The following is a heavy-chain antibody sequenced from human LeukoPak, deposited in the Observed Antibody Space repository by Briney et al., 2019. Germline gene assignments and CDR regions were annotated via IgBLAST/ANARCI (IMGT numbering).Heavy chain of an antibody. CDR2: FSSSSSYI. CDR3: AREAIVVVPAASLPCLVD. Sequence: GGPLRLSCAVSGFTLRTYWMHWVPQGPGKGLDWVSSFSSSSSYIYYADSVKGRFTISRDNAKNSLYLQMNSLRAEDTAVYYCAREAIVVVPAASLPCLVDWGQGTLVTVSS. D-gene: IGHD2-2*01. V-gene: IGHV3-21*01. CDR1: GFTLRTYW. J-gene: IGHJ4*02.